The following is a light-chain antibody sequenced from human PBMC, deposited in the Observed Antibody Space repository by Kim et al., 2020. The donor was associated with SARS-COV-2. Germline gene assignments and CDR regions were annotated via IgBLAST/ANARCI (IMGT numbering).Light chain of an antibody. CDR3: QQYNNWPAIT. V-gene: IGKV3-15*01. CDR1: QSVSSN. CDR2: GAS. Sequence: IVMTQSPATLSVSPGERATLSCGASQSVSSNLAWYQQKPGQAPRLLIYGASTRATGIPARFSGSGSGTEFTLTISSLQSEDFAVYYCQQYNNWPAITFGQGTRLEIK. J-gene: IGKJ5*01.